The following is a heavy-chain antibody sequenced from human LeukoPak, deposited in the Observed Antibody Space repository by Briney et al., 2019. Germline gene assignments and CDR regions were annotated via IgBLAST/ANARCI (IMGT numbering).Heavy chain of an antibody. CDR1: GYTFTSYG. V-gene: IGHV1-18*01. D-gene: IGHD6-13*01. J-gene: IGHJ6*03. CDR2: ISAYNGNT. CDR3: ARALEQPPDYYYYYMDV. Sequence: GASVKVSCKASGYTFTSYGISWVRQAPGQGLEWMGWISAYNGNTNYAQKLQGRVTMTTDTSTSTAYMELRSLRSDDTAVYYCARALEQPPDYYYYYMDVWGKGTTVTVSS.